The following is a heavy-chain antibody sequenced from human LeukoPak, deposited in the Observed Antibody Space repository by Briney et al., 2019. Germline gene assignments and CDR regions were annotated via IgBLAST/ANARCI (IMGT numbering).Heavy chain of an antibody. D-gene: IGHD3-22*01. Sequence: SVKVSCKASGGTFSSYAISWVRQAPGQGLEWMGGIIPIFGTANYAQKFQGRVTITADESTSTAYMELSRLRSDDTAVYYCARGTMIVVVDHWGQGTLVTVSS. CDR1: GGTFSSYA. CDR2: IIPIFGTA. V-gene: IGHV1-69*13. CDR3: ARGTMIVVVDH. J-gene: IGHJ5*02.